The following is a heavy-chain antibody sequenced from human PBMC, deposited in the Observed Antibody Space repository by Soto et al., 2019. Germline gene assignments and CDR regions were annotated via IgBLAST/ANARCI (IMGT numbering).Heavy chain of an antibody. D-gene: IGHD1-7*01. J-gene: IGHJ5*02. Sequence: EAQLVESGGGWVEPGGPLRLSCAASGLTLSTAWMHWVRQAPGRGLQWVARIKSKPAGGTTDYAAPVRGRFSISRDDSKNMLYMDMNGLKTEDTSLYFCATDRSAYKLQVRCNWFDPWGQGTLVTVSS. CDR1: GLTLSTAW. CDR3: ATDRSAYKLQVRCNWFDP. V-gene: IGHV3-15*07. CDR2: IKSKPAGGTT.